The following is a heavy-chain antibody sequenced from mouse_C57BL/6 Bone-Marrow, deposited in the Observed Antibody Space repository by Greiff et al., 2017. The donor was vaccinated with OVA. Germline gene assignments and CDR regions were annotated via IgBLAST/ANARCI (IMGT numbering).Heavy chain of an antibody. CDR2: IHPNSGST. Sequence: QVQLQQPGAELVKPGASVKLSCKASGYTFTSYWMHWVKQRPGQGLEWIGMIHPNSGSTNYNEKFKSKATLTVDKSSITAYMQLSSLTSEDSAVYYFARSGTTEAMDYWGQGTSVTVSS. D-gene: IGHD1-1*01. CDR3: ARSGTTEAMDY. J-gene: IGHJ4*01. CDR1: GYTFTSYW. V-gene: IGHV1-64*01.